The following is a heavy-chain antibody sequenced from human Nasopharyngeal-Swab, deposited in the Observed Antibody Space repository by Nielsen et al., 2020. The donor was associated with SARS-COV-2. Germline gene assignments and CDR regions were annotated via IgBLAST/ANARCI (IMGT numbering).Heavy chain of an antibody. CDR3: AGWGGDGYNYYFDY. V-gene: IGHV4-39*07. Sequence: WIRQPPGKGLEWIGSIYYSGSTYYNPSLKSRVAISVDTSKNQSSLKLSSVTAADTAVYYCAGWGGDGYNYYFDYWGQGTLVTVSS. D-gene: IGHD5-24*01. J-gene: IGHJ4*02. CDR2: IYYSGST.